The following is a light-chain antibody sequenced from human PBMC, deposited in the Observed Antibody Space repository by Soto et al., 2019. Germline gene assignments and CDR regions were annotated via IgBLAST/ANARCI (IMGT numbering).Light chain of an antibody. CDR3: QHYGISVPIT. CDR2: GAS. Sequence: EIVLTQSPDTLSLSPGERATLSCRASQSISSTHLVWYQQKPGQAPSLLIFGASSRATGIPDRFSGSGSGTDFTLTISRLEPEDFAVYYCQHYGISVPITFGPGTKVEIK. V-gene: IGKV3-20*01. CDR1: QSISSTH. J-gene: IGKJ3*01.